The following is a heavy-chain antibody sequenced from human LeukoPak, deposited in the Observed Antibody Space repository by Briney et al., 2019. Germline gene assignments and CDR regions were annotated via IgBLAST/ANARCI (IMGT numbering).Heavy chain of an antibody. CDR3: AREWDQGYYDSSGYWLSYGMDV. CDR2: VSYDGSTK. J-gene: IGHJ6*02. CDR1: GFTFNSYT. Sequence: PGGSLRLSCAASGFTFNSYTMHWVRQAPGKGLEWVALVSYDGSTKYYGDSVKGQFTISRDNSKNTLYLQMNSLRAEDTAVYYCAREWDQGYYDSSGYWLSYGMDVWGQGTTVTVSS. V-gene: IGHV3-30-3*01. D-gene: IGHD3-22*01.